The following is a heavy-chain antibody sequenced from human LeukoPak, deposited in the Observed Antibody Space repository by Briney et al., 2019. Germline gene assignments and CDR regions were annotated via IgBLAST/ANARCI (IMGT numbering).Heavy chain of an antibody. J-gene: IGHJ6*03. Sequence: GGSLRLSCAASGFTFSSYDMHWVRQATGKGLEWVSAIDTTGDTYYPGSVKGRFTISRENAKNSLYLEMNSLRAGDTAVYYCARDPYSGTYGDTYYYYMDVWGKGTTVTISS. V-gene: IGHV3-13*01. CDR1: GFTFSSYD. CDR3: ARDPYSGTYGDTYYYYMDV. CDR2: IDTTGDT. D-gene: IGHD1-26*01.